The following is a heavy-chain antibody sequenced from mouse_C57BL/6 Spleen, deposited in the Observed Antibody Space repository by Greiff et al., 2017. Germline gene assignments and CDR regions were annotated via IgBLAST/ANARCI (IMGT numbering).Heavy chain of an antibody. D-gene: IGHD1-1*01. CDR3: ARYIGGSSYGRYFDV. V-gene: IGHV7-3*01. CDR1: GFTFTDYY. J-gene: IGHJ1*03. Sequence: VQLKESGGGLVQPGGSLSLSCAASGFTFTDYYMSWVRQPPGKALEWLGFIRNKANGYTTEYSASVKGRFTISRDNSQSILYLQMNALRAEDSATYYCARYIGGSSYGRYFDVWGTGTTVTVSS. CDR2: IRNKANGYTT.